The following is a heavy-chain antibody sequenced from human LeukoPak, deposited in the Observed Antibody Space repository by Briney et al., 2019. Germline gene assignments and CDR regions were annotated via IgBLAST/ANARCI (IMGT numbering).Heavy chain of an antibody. CDR1: GFTFSSDW. CDR3: VRGLDS. V-gene: IGHV3-74*01. Sequence: PGGSLRLSCAASGFTFSSDWMHWVRHAPGKGLVCVSYINGDGSSTNYADSVRGRFTTSRDNAKKTLYLQMNSLRDEDTAVYYGVRGLDSWGLGTLVTVSS. D-gene: IGHD3-16*01. CDR2: INGDGSST. J-gene: IGHJ5*01.